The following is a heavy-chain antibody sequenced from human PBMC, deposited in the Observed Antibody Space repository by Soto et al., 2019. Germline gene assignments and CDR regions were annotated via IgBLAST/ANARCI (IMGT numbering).Heavy chain of an antibody. CDR3: ARQEGYGDYFNFDY. D-gene: IGHD4-17*01. V-gene: IGHV4-61*01. CDR2: IYYSGST. Sequence: PSETLSLTCTVSGGSVSSGRYYWSWIRQPPGRGLEWIGYIYYSGSTNYNPSLKSRVTISVDASKNQFSLQLSSVTAADTAVYYCARQEGYGDYFNFDYWGQGTLVTVSS. CDR1: GGSVSSGRYY. J-gene: IGHJ4*02.